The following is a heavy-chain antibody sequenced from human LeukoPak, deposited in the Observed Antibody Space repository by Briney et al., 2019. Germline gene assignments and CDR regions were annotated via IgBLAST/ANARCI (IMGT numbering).Heavy chain of an antibody. V-gene: IGHV3-23*01. J-gene: IGHJ2*01. Sequence: GGSLRLSCAASGFTFSSYAMSWVRQAPGKGLEWVSAIGGSGGSTYYADSVKGRFTISRDNSKNTLYLQMNSLGAEDTAVYYCAKDTASSWWYFDLWGRGTLVTVSS. CDR1: GFTFSSYA. CDR3: AKDTASSWWYFDL. D-gene: IGHD5-18*01. CDR2: IGGSGGST.